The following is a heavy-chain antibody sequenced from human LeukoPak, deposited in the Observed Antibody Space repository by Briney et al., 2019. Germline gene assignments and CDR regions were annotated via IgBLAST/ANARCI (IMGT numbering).Heavy chain of an antibody. J-gene: IGHJ4*02. Sequence: GGSLRLSCAASGFTFTSYAMNWVRRAPGKGLEWVSGISGSGGSTYYADSAKGRFSISRDNSKNTLYLQLNSLRVDGTAEYYCAKAHGGSYHSGIDWGQGTLVIVSS. D-gene: IGHD1-26*01. CDR1: GFTFTSYA. CDR3: AKAHGGSYHSGID. V-gene: IGHV3-23*01. CDR2: ISGSGGST.